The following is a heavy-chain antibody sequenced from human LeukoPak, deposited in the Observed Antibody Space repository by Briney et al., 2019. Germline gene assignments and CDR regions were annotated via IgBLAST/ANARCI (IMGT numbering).Heavy chain of an antibody. CDR1: GYXFNTYW. V-gene: IGHV5-51*01. Sequence: GESLKISCSASGYXFNTYWIRWVRQMPGKGLEWMGVIYPGDSDTRYSPSFQGQVTISADKSISTAYLQWSSLKASDTAMYYCARGGYSGYEFDCWGQGTLVTVSS. CDR3: ARGGYSGYEFDC. D-gene: IGHD5-12*01. J-gene: IGHJ4*02. CDR2: IYPGDSDT.